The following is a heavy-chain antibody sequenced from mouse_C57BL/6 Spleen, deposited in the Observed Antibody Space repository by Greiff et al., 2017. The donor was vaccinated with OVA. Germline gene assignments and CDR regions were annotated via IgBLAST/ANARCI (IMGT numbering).Heavy chain of an antibody. D-gene: IGHD2-1*01. V-gene: IGHV1-64*01. CDR3: AKFLYYGNYDYYAMDY. J-gene: IGHJ4*01. Sequence: VKLQQPGAELVKPGASVKLSCKASGYTFTSYWMHWVKQRPGQGLEWIGMIHPNSGSTNYNEKFKSKATLTVDKSSSTAYMQLSSLTSEDSAVYYCAKFLYYGNYDYYAMDYWGQGTSVTVSS. CDR1: GYTFTSYW. CDR2: IHPNSGST.